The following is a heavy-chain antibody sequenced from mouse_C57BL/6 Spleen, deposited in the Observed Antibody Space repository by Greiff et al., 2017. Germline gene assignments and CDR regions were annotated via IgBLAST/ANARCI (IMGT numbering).Heavy chain of an antibody. J-gene: IGHJ3*01. D-gene: IGHD1-1*01. Sequence: QVQLQQPGAELVKPGASVKLSCKASGYTFTSYWMHWVKQRPGQGLEWIGMIHPNSGSTNYNEKFKSKATLTVDKSSSTAYMQLSSLTSEDSAVYYCERVSGSSEFAYWGQGTLVTVSA. CDR2: IHPNSGST. CDR1: GYTFTSYW. V-gene: IGHV1-64*01. CDR3: ERVSGSSEFAY.